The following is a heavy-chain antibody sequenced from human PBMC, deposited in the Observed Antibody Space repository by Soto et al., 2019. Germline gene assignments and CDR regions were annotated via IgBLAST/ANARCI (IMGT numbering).Heavy chain of an antibody. CDR3: ARDLTRGLLPQRLFDP. CDR1: GGSISRYY. Sequence: QSPTLSLTCTVSGGSISRYYWSWIRQPPGKRLEWIASIYYTGNPYYSPSLKSRVTISVDTSNNQFSLRLTSVTAADTAIYYCARDLTRGLLPQRLFDPWGQGTLVTVSS. J-gene: IGHJ5*02. V-gene: IGHV4-59*01. D-gene: IGHD3-10*01. CDR2: IYYTGNP.